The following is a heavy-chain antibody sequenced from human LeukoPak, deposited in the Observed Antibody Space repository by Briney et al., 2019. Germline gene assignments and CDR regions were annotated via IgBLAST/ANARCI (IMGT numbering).Heavy chain of an antibody. CDR1: GYTFTGYY. D-gene: IGHD6-19*01. CDR2: IIPSGGST. Sequence: ASVKVSCKASGYTFTGYYMHWVRQAPGQGLEWMGIIIPSGGSTDYAQKFQGRVTMTRDMSTSTVYMELSSLRSEDTAVYYCARDIPRSSGWSFDYWGQGTLVTVSS. J-gene: IGHJ4*02. V-gene: IGHV1-46*01. CDR3: ARDIPRSSGWSFDY.